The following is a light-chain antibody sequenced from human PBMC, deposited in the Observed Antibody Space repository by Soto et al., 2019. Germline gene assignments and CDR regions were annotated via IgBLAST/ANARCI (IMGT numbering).Light chain of an antibody. J-gene: IGKJ5*01. Sequence: DIQMTQSPSSLSASVGDRVTITCRASQAIRNDLAWYQQKPGKAPERLIYDASNLETGVPSRFSGSGSGTDFTFTISSLQPEDIATYYCQQYDNLPITFGQGTRLEIK. CDR1: QAIRND. CDR2: DAS. V-gene: IGKV1-33*01. CDR3: QQYDNLPIT.